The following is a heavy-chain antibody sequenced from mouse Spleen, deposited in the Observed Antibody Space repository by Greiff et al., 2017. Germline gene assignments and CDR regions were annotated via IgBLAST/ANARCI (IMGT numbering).Heavy chain of an antibody. CDR3: ARSDYGSRPYYFDY. Sequence: QVQLKQSGAELMKPGASVKISCKATGYTFSSYWMHWVKQRPGQGLEWIGEINPSNGRTNYNEKFKSKATLTVDKSSSTAYMQLSSLTSEDSAVYYCARSDYGSRPYYFDYWGQGTTLTVSS. V-gene: IGHV1S81*02. J-gene: IGHJ2*01. CDR2: INPSNGRT. D-gene: IGHD1-1*01. CDR1: GYTFSSYW.